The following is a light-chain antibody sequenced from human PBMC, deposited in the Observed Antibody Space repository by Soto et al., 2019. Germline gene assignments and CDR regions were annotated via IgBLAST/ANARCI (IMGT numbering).Light chain of an antibody. CDR3: QQYDYLPYT. J-gene: IGKJ2*01. Sequence: DIQMTQSPSSLSASVGDRVTIACQASQDINIYLNWDQQKPGQAPKLLISDASNLETWVPSRFSGSGSGTDFTFTIRGLQPDDIATYYCQQYDYLPYTFGQGTKLEIK. CDR2: DAS. CDR1: QDINIY. V-gene: IGKV1-33*01.